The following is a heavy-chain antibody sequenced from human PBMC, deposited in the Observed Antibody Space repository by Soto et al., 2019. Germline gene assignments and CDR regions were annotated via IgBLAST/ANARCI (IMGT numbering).Heavy chain of an antibody. Sequence: EVQLLESGGGLVQPGGSLRLSCAVSGFRYSTYGVTWVRQAPGKGLEWVSGVSGGSGTTHYKDSVRGRFTVTGDNSKITVYREMNSLRLEDTAVYYCTRWNGYADYWGQGTLVTVSS. CDR2: VSGGSGTT. D-gene: IGHD1-1*01. J-gene: IGHJ4*02. CDR1: GFRYSTYG. V-gene: IGHV3-23*01. CDR3: TRWNGYADY.